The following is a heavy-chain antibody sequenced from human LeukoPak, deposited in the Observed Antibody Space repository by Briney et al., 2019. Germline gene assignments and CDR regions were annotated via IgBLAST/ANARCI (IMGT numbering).Heavy chain of an antibody. CDR2: IIPIFGTA. CDR3: AREGGSTIATYNWFDP. Sequence: ASVKVSCKASGGTFSSYAISWVRQAPGQGLEWMGGIIPIFGTASYAQKFQGRVTITADESTSTAYMELSSLRSEDTAVYYCAREGGSTIATYNWFDPWGQGTLVTVSS. CDR1: GGTFSSYA. J-gene: IGHJ5*02. D-gene: IGHD5/OR15-5a*01. V-gene: IGHV1-69*13.